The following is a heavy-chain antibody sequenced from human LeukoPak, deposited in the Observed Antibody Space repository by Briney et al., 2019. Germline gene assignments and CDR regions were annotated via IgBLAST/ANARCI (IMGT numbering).Heavy chain of an antibody. CDR1: GYTFTSYG. V-gene: IGHV1-18*01. J-gene: IGHJ4*02. D-gene: IGHD3-3*01. Sequence: GASVKVSCKASGYTFTSYGISWVRQAPGQGLEWMGWISAYNGNTNYAQKLQGRVTMTTDTSTSTAYMELRSLRSGDTAVYYCARTPLNYDFWSGYPGHYWGQGTLVTVSS. CDR3: ARTPLNYDFWSGYPGHY. CDR2: ISAYNGNT.